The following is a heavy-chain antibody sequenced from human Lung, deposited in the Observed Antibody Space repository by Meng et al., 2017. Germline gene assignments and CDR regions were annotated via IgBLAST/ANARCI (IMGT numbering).Heavy chain of an antibody. D-gene: IGHD2-15*01. V-gene: IGHV3-21*01. Sequence: EVQLVESGGGLVKPGGSLRLSCAASGFTFSSYSMNWVRQVPGKGLEWVSSISSSSTYADSVKGRFTISRDNAKNSLYLQMNSLRAEDTAVYYCARGRVVVAATPSDYWGQGTLVTVSS. CDR1: GFTFSSYS. CDR2: ISSSST. J-gene: IGHJ4*02. CDR3: ARGRVVVAATPSDY.